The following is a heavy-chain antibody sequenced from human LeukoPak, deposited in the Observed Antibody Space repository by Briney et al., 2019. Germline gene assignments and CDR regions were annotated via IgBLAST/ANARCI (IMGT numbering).Heavy chain of an antibody. J-gene: IGHJ3*01. CDR1: GYSFTSYC. D-gene: IGHD1-26*01. CDR2: IYPGDSGP. CDR3: GMSGDRVPLQDDVFDV. Sequence: ESLKISCKVSGYSFTSYCIGWVRQMPGKGLEWMGIIYPGDSGPTYSPSFQGQVTISVDKSINTAYLQWSSLQASDTAMYYCGMSGDRVPLQDDVFDVWGQGTMVTVST. V-gene: IGHV5-51*01.